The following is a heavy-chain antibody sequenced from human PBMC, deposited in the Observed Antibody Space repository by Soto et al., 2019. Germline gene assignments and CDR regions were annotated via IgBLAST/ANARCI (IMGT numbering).Heavy chain of an antibody. V-gene: IGHV4-30-2*01. CDR1: GGSISSGGFS. Sequence: QLQLQESGSRLVKASQTLSLTCAVSGGSISSGGFSCNWIRQPPGKGLEWIGYIFHSGSTYFNPSLKSRVTMSVDRSTNPFSLQLSSVTAADTAVYYCASRVSDYFDYWGQGTPVTVSS. CDR3: ASRVSDYFDY. CDR2: IFHSGST. D-gene: IGHD6-19*01. J-gene: IGHJ4*02.